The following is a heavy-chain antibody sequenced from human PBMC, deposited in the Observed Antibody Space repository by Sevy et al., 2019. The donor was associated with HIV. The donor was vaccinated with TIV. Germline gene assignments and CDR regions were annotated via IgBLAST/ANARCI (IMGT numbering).Heavy chain of an antibody. CDR2: ISYDGSKK. CDR1: GFTFSSYA. V-gene: IGHV3-30*04. CDR3: ARDRSSSWINYYFDY. Sequence: GGSLRLSCAASGFTFSSYAIRWVRQAPGKGLEWVAVISYDGSKKYYADSVKGRFTISRDNSKNTLYLQMNSLRVEDTAVYYCARDRSSSWINYYFDYWGQGTLVTVSS. D-gene: IGHD2-2*01. J-gene: IGHJ4*02.